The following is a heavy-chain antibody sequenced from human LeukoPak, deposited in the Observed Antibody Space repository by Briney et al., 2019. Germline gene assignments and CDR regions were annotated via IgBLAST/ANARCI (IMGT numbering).Heavy chain of an antibody. CDR2: ISYDGSNE. CDR1: GFTFRSYA. J-gene: IGHJ4*02. Sequence: GGSLRLSCAASGFTFRSYAMHWVRQAPGKGLEWVAVISYDGSNEYYADSVKGRFTLSRDNSKNTLYLQMNCLRAGDTAVYYCARSPTDYDSSGYYRYWGQGTLVTVSS. CDR3: ARSPTDYDSSGYYRY. V-gene: IGHV3-30*04. D-gene: IGHD3-22*01.